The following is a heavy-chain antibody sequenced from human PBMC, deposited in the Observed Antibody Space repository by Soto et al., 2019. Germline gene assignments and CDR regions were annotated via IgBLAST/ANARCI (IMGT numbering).Heavy chain of an antibody. J-gene: IGHJ4*02. CDR3: ARGFLDLQGSYYFDY. D-gene: IGHD3-3*01. CDR2: ISSSSSYT. Sequence: PGGSLRLSCAASGFTFSDYYMSWIRQAPGKGMEWVSYISSSSSYTNYADSVKGRLTISRDNAKNSLYLQMNSLRAEDTAVYYCARGFLDLQGSYYFDYWGQGTLVTVSS. V-gene: IGHV3-11*06. CDR1: GFTFSDYY.